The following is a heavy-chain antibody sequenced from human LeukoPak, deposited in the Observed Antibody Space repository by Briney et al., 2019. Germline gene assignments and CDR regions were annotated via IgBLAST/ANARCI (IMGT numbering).Heavy chain of an antibody. J-gene: IGHJ6*02. CDR1: GYTFTSYG. V-gene: IGHV1-18*01. Sequence: GASVKVSCKASGYTFTSYGISWVRQAPGQGLEWMGWISAYNGNTNYAQKLQGRVTMTTDTSTSTAYMELRSLRSDDTAVYYCARDWYQLLSDYYYYGMDVWGQGTTVTVSS. CDR2: ISAYNGNT. D-gene: IGHD2-2*01. CDR3: ARDWYQLLSDYYYYGMDV.